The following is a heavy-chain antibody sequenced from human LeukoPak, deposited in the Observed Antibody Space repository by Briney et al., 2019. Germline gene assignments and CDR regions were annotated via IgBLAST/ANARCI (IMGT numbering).Heavy chain of an antibody. Sequence: GRSLRLSCAASGFTFSTYGMHWVRQAPGKGLEWVAIIWYDGSTKYYAESVKGRFTISRDNSQNMLYLQMNSLRAEDTAVSYFAICVYDYDSIGYPFYYGIDVWGEGTT. CDR2: IWYDGSTK. V-gene: IGHV3-33*08. D-gene: IGHD3-22*01. J-gene: IGHJ6*01. CDR1: GFTFSTYG. CDR3: AICVYDYDSIGYPFYYGIDV.